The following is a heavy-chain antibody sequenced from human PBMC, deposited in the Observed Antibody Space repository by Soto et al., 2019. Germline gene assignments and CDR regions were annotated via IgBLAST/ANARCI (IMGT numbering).Heavy chain of an antibody. CDR1: GFTFSNYS. D-gene: IGHD3-16*01. V-gene: IGHV3-21*01. Sequence: EVQLVASGGGLVKPGGSLRLSCAASGFTFSNYSMNWVRQAPGKGLEWVSSISSSSSYIYYADSLKGRFTISRDNAKNSLFLQMNSLRAEDTAVYYCARVVDGADGMDVWGQGTTVTVSS. CDR2: ISSSSSYI. CDR3: ARVVDGADGMDV. J-gene: IGHJ6*02.